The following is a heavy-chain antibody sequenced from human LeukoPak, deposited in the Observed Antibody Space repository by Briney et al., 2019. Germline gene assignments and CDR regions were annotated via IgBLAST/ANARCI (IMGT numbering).Heavy chain of an antibody. V-gene: IGHV4-31*03. D-gene: IGHD1-26*01. Sequence: PSETLSLTCTVSGGSISSGGYYWSWIRQHPGKGLEWIGYIYYSGSTYYNPSLKSRVTISVDTSKNQFSLKLSSVTAADTAVYYCARFSGSYFWVGDYWGQGTLVTVSS. CDR1: GGSISSGGYY. CDR3: ARFSGSYFWVGDY. J-gene: IGHJ4*02. CDR2: IYYSGST.